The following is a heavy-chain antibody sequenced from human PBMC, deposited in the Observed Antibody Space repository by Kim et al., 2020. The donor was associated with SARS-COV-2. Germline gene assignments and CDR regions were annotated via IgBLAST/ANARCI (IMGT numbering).Heavy chain of an antibody. CDR2: ITGSGDST. D-gene: IGHD3-22*01. CDR1: GFTFSSYA. Sequence: GGSLRLSCAASGFTFSSYAMSWVRQAPGKGLEWVSDITGSGDSTYSADSVKGRFAISRDNSKNTLYLQMNSLTAEDAAVYYCAKGSRSSGYYVDNWGQGTLVTVSS. J-gene: IGHJ4*02. CDR3: AKGSRSSGYYVDN. V-gene: IGHV3-23*01.